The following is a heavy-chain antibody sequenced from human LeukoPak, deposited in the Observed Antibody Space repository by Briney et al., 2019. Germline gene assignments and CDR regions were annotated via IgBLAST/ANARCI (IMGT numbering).Heavy chain of an antibody. D-gene: IGHD2-2*01. CDR3: ARDLSSTSSYAMDV. CDR2: INSDGSAT. V-gene: IGHV3-74*03. Sequence: GGSLRLSCKASGFTFSRYWMHWVRQAPGKGLMWVSRINSDGSATTYADFVKGRFTISRDNAKNTVYLQMNSLRAEDTAVYYCARDLSSTSSYAMDVWGQGTTVTVSS. J-gene: IGHJ6*02. CDR1: GFTFSRYW.